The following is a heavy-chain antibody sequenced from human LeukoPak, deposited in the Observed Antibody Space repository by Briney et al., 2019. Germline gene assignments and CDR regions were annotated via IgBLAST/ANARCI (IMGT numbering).Heavy chain of an antibody. V-gene: IGHV3-21*01. CDR1: GFTFSSYS. D-gene: IGHD3-22*01. Sequence: GGPLRLSCAASGFTFSSYSMNWVRQAPGKGLEWVSSISSSSSYIYYADSVKGRFTISRDNAKNSLYLQMNSLRAEDTAVYYCARVGDYDSSGYYYLDYWGQGTLVTVSS. CDR3: ARVGDYDSSGYYYLDY. J-gene: IGHJ4*02. CDR2: ISSSSSYI.